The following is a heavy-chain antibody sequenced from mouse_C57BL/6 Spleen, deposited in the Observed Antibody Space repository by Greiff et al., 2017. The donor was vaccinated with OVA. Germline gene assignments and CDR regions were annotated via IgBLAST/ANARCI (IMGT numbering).Heavy chain of an antibody. CDR1: GYTFTSYW. D-gene: IGHD3-2*02. V-gene: IGHV1-59*01. CDR3: AREQLRLKDFDY. CDR2: IDPSDSYT. J-gene: IGHJ2*01. Sequence: VQLQQPGAELVRPGTSVKLSCKASGYTFTSYWMHWVKQRPGQGLEWIGVIDPSDSYTNYNQKFKGKATLTVDTSSSTAYMQLSSLTSEDSAVYYCAREQLRLKDFDYWGQGTTLTVSS.